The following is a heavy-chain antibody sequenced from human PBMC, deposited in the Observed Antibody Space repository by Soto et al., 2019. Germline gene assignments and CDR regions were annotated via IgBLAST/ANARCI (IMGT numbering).Heavy chain of an antibody. Sequence: GGSLRLSCVASGFTFSDYYMSWIRQAPGKGLEWVSYISDGSTHTDYADSAKGRFTISRDNAKNSLYLQMNSLGAEDTAVYYCARGLGYSSTWYVGAYDTWGQGTMVTV. D-gene: IGHD6-13*01. CDR3: ARGLGYSSTWYVGAYDT. CDR2: ISDGSTHT. CDR1: GFTFSDYY. J-gene: IGHJ3*02. V-gene: IGHV3-11*06.